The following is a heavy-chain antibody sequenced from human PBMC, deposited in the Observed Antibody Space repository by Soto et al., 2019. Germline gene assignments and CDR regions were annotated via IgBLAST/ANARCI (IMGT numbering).Heavy chain of an antibody. Sequence: QITLKESGPTLVKPTQTLTLTCTFSGLSLSTRGVGVGWIRQPPGKALEWLTLIYWDDDKRYSPSLRSRLTITKDTSKNQVVLTVTNMDPVDTDTYSCARRRPDIAVAGCYAFDIWGQGTMVTVSS. CDR2: IYWDDDK. CDR1: GLSLSTRGVG. J-gene: IGHJ3*02. CDR3: ARRRPDIAVAGCYAFDI. D-gene: IGHD6-19*01. V-gene: IGHV2-5*02.